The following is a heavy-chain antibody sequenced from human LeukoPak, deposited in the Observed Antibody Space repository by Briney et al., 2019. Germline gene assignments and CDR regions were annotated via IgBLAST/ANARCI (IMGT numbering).Heavy chain of an antibody. J-gene: IGHJ5*02. Sequence: SVKVSCKASGGTFSSYAISWVRQAPGQGLEWMGWIIPIFGTANYAQKFQGRVTITADESTSTAYMELSSLRSEDTAVYYCAKGYRSSTSCYTGTGWFDPWGQGTLVTVSS. CDR3: AKGYRSSTSCYTGTGWFDP. CDR2: IIPIFGTA. D-gene: IGHD2-2*02. V-gene: IGHV1-69*13. CDR1: GGTFSSYA.